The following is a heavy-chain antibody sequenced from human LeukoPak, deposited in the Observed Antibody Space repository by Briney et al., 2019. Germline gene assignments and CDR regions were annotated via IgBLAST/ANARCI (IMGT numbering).Heavy chain of an antibody. J-gene: IGHJ4*02. V-gene: IGHV4-4*07. CDR2: IYTSGST. CDR1: GGSISSYY. Sequence: SETLSLTCTVSGGSISSYYWSWIRQPAGKGLGWIGRIYTSGSTNYNPSLKSQVTMSVDTSKNQFSLKLSSVTAADTAVYYCARGMAREFDYWGQGTLVTVSS. D-gene: IGHD3-10*01. CDR3: ARGMAREFDY.